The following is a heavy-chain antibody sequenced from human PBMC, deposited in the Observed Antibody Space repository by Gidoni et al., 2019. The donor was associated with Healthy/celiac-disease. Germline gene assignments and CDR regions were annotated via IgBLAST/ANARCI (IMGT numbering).Heavy chain of an antibody. CDR1: GGTFSSYA. CDR3: ARHNPWGSYPSEDY. J-gene: IGHJ4*02. Sequence: QVQLVQSGAEVKKPGSSVKVSCKASGGTFSSYAISWVRQAPGQGLEWMGRIIPILGIANYAQKFQGRVTITADKSTSTAYMELSSLRSEDTAVYYCARHNPWGSYPSEDYWGQGTLVTVSS. D-gene: IGHD3-16*01. V-gene: IGHV1-69*04. CDR2: IIPILGIA.